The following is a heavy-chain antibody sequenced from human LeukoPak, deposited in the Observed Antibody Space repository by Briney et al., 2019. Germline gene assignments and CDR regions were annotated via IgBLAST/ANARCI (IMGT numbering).Heavy chain of an antibody. D-gene: IGHD6-19*01. CDR2: ISSSSSYI. CDR3: AKDAPTPYSSGWPIDY. Sequence: PGGSLRLSCAASGFTFSSYSMNWVRQAPGKGLEWVSSISSSSSYIYYADSVKGRFTISRDNSKNTLYLQMNSLRAEDTAVYYCAKDAPTPYSSGWPIDYWGQGTLVTVSS. CDR1: GFTFSSYS. J-gene: IGHJ4*02. V-gene: IGHV3-21*01.